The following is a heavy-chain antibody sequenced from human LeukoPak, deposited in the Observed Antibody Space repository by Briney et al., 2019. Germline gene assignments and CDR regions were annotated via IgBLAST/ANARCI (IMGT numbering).Heavy chain of an antibody. V-gene: IGHV3-13*01. CDR3: ARSFHCSGGRCYLDFLL. Sequence: GGSLRLSCAASGFTFNNYDMHWFRQATGKGWEWAATIRTEGYTYYPDSVKGRLTISRENGKPSLFLQTDSLRAGDSAVYYCARSFHCSGGRCYLDFLLWGQGSLVTVSS. D-gene: IGHD2-15*01. CDR2: IRTEGYT. J-gene: IGHJ1*01. CDR1: GFTFNNYD.